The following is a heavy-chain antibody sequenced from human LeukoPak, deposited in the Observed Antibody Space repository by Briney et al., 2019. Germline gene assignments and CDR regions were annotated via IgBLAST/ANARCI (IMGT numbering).Heavy chain of an antibody. J-gene: IGHJ4*02. CDR1: GFSFSSYW. CDR2: ISSSGSTI. Sequence: PGGSLRLSCGASGFSFSSYWMSWVREAPGKGLEWVSYISSSGSTIYYADSVKGRFTISRDNAKNSLYLQMNSLRAEDTAVYYCASGMGMIVVNPGDYWGQGTLVTVSS. D-gene: IGHD3-22*01. CDR3: ASGMGMIVVNPGDY. V-gene: IGHV3-48*04.